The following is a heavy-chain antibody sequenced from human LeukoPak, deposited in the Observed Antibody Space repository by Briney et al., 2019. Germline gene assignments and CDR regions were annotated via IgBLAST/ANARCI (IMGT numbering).Heavy chain of an antibody. CDR2: IIPIFGTA. J-gene: IGHJ6*02. Sequence: ASVRVSCKASGGTFSSYAISWVRQAPGQGLEWMGGIIPIFGTANYAQKFQGRVTITADESTSTAYMELSSLRSEDTAVYYCARESAETEYYYDSSGSLAHYYYGMDVWGQGTTVTVSS. V-gene: IGHV1-69*13. CDR3: ARESAETEYYYDSSGSLAHYYYGMDV. D-gene: IGHD3-22*01. CDR1: GGTFSSYA.